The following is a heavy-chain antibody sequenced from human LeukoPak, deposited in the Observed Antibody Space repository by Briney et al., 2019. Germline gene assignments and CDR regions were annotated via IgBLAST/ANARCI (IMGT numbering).Heavy chain of an antibody. V-gene: IGHV3-74*01. CDR1: GFTFSSYW. Sequence: PGGSLRLSCAASGFTFSSYWMHWVRQAPGKGLVWVSRINSDGSSINYADSVKGRFTISRDNAQNTLYLQMNSLRAEGTAVYYCASDFIAVAGTWDDYWGQGTLVTVSS. J-gene: IGHJ4*02. D-gene: IGHD6-19*01. CDR3: ASDFIAVAGTWDDY. CDR2: INSDGSSI.